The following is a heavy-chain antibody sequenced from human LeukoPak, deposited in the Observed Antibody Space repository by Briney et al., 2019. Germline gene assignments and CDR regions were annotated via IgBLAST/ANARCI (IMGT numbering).Heavy chain of an antibody. CDR1: GYTFTIYA. D-gene: IGHD2-2*01. CDR3: ARDRGCSSTSCYRALHPLNYYYGMDV. J-gene: IGHJ6*02. CDR2: INTNTGNP. V-gene: IGHV7-4-1*02. Sequence: ASVNVSCKATGYTFTIYAMNWVRQAHGQGLVWMGLINTNTGNPTYAQGLTGRFVFSLDTSVSTAYLQISSLKAEDTAVYYCARDRGCSSTSCYRALHPLNYYYGMDVWGQGTTVTVSS.